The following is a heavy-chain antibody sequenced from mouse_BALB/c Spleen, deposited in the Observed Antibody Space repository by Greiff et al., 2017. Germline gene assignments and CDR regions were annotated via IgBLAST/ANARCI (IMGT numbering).Heavy chain of an antibody. CDR3: ARGATVVATRAWFAY. Sequence: EVQLQQSGPELVKPGASVKMSCKASGYTFTSYVMHWVKQKPGQGLEWIGYINPYNDGTKYNEKFKGKATLTSDKSSSTAYMELSSLTSEDSAVYYCARGATVVATRAWFAYWGQGTLVTVSA. CDR2: INPYNDGT. CDR1: GYTFTSYV. V-gene: IGHV1-14*01. J-gene: IGHJ3*01. D-gene: IGHD1-1*01.